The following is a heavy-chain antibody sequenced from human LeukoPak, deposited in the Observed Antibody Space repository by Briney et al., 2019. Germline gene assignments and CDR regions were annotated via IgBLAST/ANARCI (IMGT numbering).Heavy chain of an antibody. CDR2: IAHHGSNK. D-gene: IGHD2-8*02. CDR3: AKDGSWSCTD. CDR1: GFTFSRNA. J-gene: IGHJ4*02. Sequence: GGSLRLSCAASGFTFSRNAIHWVRQGSGKGLEWVSYIAHHGSNKYADSVKGRFTISRDNSKRTLYLQMNSLRADDTAVYYCAKDGSWSCTDWGQGTLVTVSS. V-gene: IGHV3-30*02.